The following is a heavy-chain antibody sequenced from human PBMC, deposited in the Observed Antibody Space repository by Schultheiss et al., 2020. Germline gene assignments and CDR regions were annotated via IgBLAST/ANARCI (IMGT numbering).Heavy chain of an antibody. V-gene: IGHV4-39*01. CDR2: IYYSGST. CDR3: ARPAGTPSYMDV. D-gene: IGHD6-19*01. Sequence: SETLSLTCTVSGASISISTYYWAWIRQPPGKGLEWIGSIYYSGSTYYNPSLKSRVTISVDTSKNQFSLRLSSVTAADTAVYYCARPAGTPSYMDVWGKGTTVTVSS. J-gene: IGHJ6*03. CDR1: GASISISTYY.